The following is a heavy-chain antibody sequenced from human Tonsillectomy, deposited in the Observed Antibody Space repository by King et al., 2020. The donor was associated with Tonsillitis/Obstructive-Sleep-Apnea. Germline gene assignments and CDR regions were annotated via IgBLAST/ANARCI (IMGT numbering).Heavy chain of an antibody. CDR1: GFSLSTSGMC. D-gene: IGHD2-2*01. CDR3: ARTLGYCSSTSCYWTLWY. V-gene: IGHV2-70*11. CDR2: IDWDDDK. Sequence: VTLQESGPALVKPTQTLTLTCTFSGFSLSTSGMCVSWIRQPPGKALEWLARIDWDDDKYYSASLKTRLTISKDTSKNQVVLTMTNMDPVDTATYHCARTLGYCSSTSCYWTLWYWGQGTLVTVSS. J-gene: IGHJ4*02.